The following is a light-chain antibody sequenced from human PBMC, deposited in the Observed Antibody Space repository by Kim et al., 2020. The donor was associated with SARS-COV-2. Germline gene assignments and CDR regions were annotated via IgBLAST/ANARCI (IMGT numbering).Light chain of an antibody. CDR1: QSVSSY. CDR3: QQRSNWPPWT. V-gene: IGKV3-11*01. CDR2: DAS. Sequence: SPGERATLSCRASQSVSSYLAWYQQKPGQAPRLLIYDASNRATGIPARFSGSGSGTDFTLTISSLEPEDFEVYYCQQRSNWPPWTFGQGTKVDIK. J-gene: IGKJ1*01.